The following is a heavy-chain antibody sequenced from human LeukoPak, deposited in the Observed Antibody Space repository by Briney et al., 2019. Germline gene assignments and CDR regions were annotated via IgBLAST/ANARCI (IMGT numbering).Heavy chain of an antibody. D-gene: IGHD2-21*02. CDR1: SDSISSYY. CDR2: VYSSGST. J-gene: IGHJ4*02. Sequence: SETLSLTCTVSSDSISSYYWGWIRQPARKGLEWIGRVYSSGSTNYYPSLKSRVTMSVDTSKNQFSLKLSSVTAADTAVYYCARDLGSDYYFDYWGQGMLVTVSS. CDR3: ARDLGSDYYFDY. V-gene: IGHV4-4*07.